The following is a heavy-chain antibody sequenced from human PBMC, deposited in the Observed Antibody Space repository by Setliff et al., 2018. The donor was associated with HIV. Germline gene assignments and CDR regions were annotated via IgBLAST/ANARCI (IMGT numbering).Heavy chain of an antibody. CDR3: ARDIWAYGLMGS. CDR1: GGSINNYF. V-gene: IGHV4-59*12. CDR2: IYYSGST. Sequence: SETLSLTCTVSGGSINNYFWSWIRQSPGRGLEWIGYIYYSGSTNYNPSLKSRVTLSLDNSKNQFSLKLTSVTAADTAVYYCARDIWAYGLMGSWGQGTLVTVSS. J-gene: IGHJ5*02. D-gene: IGHD4-17*01.